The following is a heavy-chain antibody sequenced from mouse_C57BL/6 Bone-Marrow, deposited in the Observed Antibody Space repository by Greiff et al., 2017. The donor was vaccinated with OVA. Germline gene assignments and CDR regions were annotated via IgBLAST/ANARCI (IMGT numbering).Heavy chain of an antibody. D-gene: IGHD1-3*01. CDR3: ARHPSKGWYVDV. CDR2: ISNGGGST. J-gene: IGHJ1*03. V-gene: IGHV5-12*01. CDR1: GFTFSDYY. Sequence: EVQGVESGGGLVQPGGSLKLSCAASGFTFSDYYMYWVRQTPEKRLEWVAYISNGGGSTYYPDTVKGRFTISIDNAKNTLYLQMSRLKSEDTAMYYCARHPSKGWYVDVWGTGTTVTVSS.